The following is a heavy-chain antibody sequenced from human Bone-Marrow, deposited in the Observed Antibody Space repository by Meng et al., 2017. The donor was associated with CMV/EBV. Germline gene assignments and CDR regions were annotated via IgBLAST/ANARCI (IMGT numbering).Heavy chain of an antibody. V-gene: IGHV3-21*04. CDR3: ARGRRGRNYYYGMDV. CDR2: ISSSSSYI. CDR1: GFTFSNYS. J-gene: IGHJ6*02. D-gene: IGHD2-15*01. Sequence: GESLKISCAASGFTFSNYSMNWVRQAPGKGLEWVSSISSSSSYIYYADSVKGRFTISRDNAKNSLYQQMNSLRAEDTAVYYCARGRRGRNYYYGMDVWGQGTTVTGSS.